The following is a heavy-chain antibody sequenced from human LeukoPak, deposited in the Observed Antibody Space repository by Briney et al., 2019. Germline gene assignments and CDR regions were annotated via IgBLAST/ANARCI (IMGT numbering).Heavy chain of an antibody. D-gene: IGHD5-18*01. J-gene: IGHJ5*02. Sequence: ASVKVSCKASGYTFTSYGISWVRQAPGQGLEWMGWISAYNGNTNYAQKLQGRVTMTTDTSTSTAYMELRSLRSEDTAVYYCARGVRPRGYSYGYLYWFDPWGQGTLVTVSS. V-gene: IGHV1-18*01. CDR3: ARGVRPRGYSYGYLYWFDP. CDR1: GYTFTSYG. CDR2: ISAYNGNT.